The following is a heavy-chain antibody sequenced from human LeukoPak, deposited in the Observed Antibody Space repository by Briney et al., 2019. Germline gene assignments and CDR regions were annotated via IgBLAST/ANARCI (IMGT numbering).Heavy chain of an antibody. J-gene: IGHJ4*02. Sequence: GGSLRLSCSASGFTFSDYYMSWIRQVPGRGLELISYISGSGTIIYYTDSVKGRFTISRDNSKNTLYLQMNSLRAEDTAVYYCAKSIYYGSGSYYNGVFDYWGQGTLVTVSS. CDR1: GFTFSDYY. CDR3: AKSIYYGSGSYYNGVFDY. V-gene: IGHV3-11*01. CDR2: ISGSGTII. D-gene: IGHD3-10*01.